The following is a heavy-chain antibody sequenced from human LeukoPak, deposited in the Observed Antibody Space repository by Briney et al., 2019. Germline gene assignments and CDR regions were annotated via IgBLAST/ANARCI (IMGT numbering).Heavy chain of an antibody. Sequence: SGGSLRLSCAASGFTFSSYAMSWVRQAPGKGLEWVSSISGSGGTTYYAESVKGRLTISRDNSKNTLYLQMNSLRAEETAVYYCAKGLSSGWNLKGSDYWGQGTLVIVSS. J-gene: IGHJ4*02. CDR3: AKGLSSGWNLKGSDY. V-gene: IGHV3-23*01. CDR1: GFTFSSYA. D-gene: IGHD6-19*01. CDR2: ISGSGGTT.